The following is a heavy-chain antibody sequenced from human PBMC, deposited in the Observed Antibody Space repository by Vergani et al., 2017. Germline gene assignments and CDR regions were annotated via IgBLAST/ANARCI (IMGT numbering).Heavy chain of an antibody. V-gene: IGHV1-2*02. J-gene: IGHJ4*02. CDR2: INPNSGGT. CDR1: GYKFTGYY. D-gene: IGHD4-17*01. CDR3: ARVARPWGDYVLNNFDY. Sequence: QVQLVESGGGVVKPGASVKVSCKASGYKFTGYYMHWVRQAPGQGLEWRGWINPNSGGTNYAQKFQGRVTMTRDTSISTAYMELSRLRSDVTAVYYCARVARPWGDYVLNNFDYWGQGTLVTVSS.